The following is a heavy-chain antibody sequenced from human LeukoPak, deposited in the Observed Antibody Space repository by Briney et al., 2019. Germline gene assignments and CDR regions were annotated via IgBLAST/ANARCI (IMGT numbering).Heavy chain of an antibody. V-gene: IGHV4-59*08. D-gene: IGHD1-26*01. CDR3: ASSATPSGSYWR. J-gene: IGHJ4*02. CDR1: GGSISSYY. Sequence: SETLSLTCSVSGGSISSYYWSWIRQPPGKGLEWIGYIYYSGSTNYNPSLKSRVTISVDTSKKQFSLKLSSVTAADTPVYYCASSATPSGSYWRWSQGTLVTVSS. CDR2: IYYSGST.